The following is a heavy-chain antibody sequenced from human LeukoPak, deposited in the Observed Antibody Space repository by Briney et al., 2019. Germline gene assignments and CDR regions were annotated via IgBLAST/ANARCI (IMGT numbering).Heavy chain of an antibody. J-gene: IGHJ5*02. Sequence: PGGSLRLSCAASGFTFSDYYMSWIRQAPGKGLEWVSYISSNSSYTNYADSVKGRITISRDNAKNSLYLQMNSLRAEDTAVYFFVRAEDGIRDFDWYNWFDPWGQGTLVTVSS. D-gene: IGHD3-9*01. CDR2: ISSNSSYT. CDR1: GFTFSDYY. CDR3: VRAEDGIRDFDWYNWFDP. V-gene: IGHV3-11*05.